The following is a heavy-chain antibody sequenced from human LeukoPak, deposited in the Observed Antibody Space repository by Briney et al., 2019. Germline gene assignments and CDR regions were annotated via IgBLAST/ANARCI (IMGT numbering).Heavy chain of an antibody. CDR1: GYTFTSYD. V-gene: IGHV1-8*03. CDR2: MNPNSGST. J-gene: IGHJ6*03. CDR3: ARGPSGSPFYYMDV. Sequence: ASVKVSCKASGYTFTSYDINWVRQDTGPGLEWMGWMNPNSGSTGYAQKFQGRVTISRNTSISAAYMELSSLRSEGTAVYFCARGPSGSPFYYMDVWGKGTTVTVSS. D-gene: IGHD1-26*01.